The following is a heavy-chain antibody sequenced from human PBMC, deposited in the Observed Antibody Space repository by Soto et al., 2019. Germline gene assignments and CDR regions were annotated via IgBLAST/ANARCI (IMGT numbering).Heavy chain of an antibody. CDR2: IIPIFGTA. CDR1: GGTFSSYA. Sequence: SVKVSCKASGGTFSSYAISWVRQAPGQGLEWMGGIIPIFGTANYAQKFQGRVTITADKSTSTAYMELSSLRSEDTAVYYCASRFGESRYYYYYGMDVWGQGTTVTVSS. D-gene: IGHD3-10*01. V-gene: IGHV1-69*06. J-gene: IGHJ6*02. CDR3: ASRFGESRYYYYYGMDV.